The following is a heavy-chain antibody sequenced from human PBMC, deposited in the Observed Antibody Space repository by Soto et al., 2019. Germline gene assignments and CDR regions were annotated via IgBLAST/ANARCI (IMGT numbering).Heavy chain of an antibody. J-gene: IGHJ6*02. D-gene: IGHD2-2*01. Sequence: SVKVSCKASGGTFSSYAISWVRQAPGQGLEWMGGIVPMYGTADYAQKFQGRVTITADKSTSTTYMELSSLRSEDTAVYYCAREIRDIVVAYYYYGMDVWGQGTTVTVSS. CDR2: IVPMYGTA. V-gene: IGHV1-69*06. CDR3: AREIRDIVVAYYYYGMDV. CDR1: GGTFSSYA.